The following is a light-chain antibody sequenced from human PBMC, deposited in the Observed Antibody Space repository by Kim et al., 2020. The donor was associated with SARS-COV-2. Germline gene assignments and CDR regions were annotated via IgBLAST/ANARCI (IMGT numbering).Light chain of an antibody. CDR3: QQSNSTPLT. J-gene: IGKJ4*01. Sequence: ASVGDRVTITCRASQSISTNLNWYQQKSGKTPKLLIYAASSLQGGVPSRFSGSGSGTDFTLTISSLQPEDSATYYCQQSNSTPLTFGGGTKLEI. CDR2: AAS. V-gene: IGKV1-39*01. CDR1: QSISTN.